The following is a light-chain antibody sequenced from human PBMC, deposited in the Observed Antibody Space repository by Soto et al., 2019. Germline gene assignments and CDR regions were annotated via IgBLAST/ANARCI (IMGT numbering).Light chain of an antibody. V-gene: IGKV2-28*01. CDR3: MQALQTPST. CDR1: QSLLHSNGYNY. Sequence: IVMTQSPLSLPVTPGEPASISCRSSQSLLHSNGYNYLDWYLQKPGQSPQLLIYLGSNRASGVPERFRGSGSGTDFTLKLSRVEAEDVGVYYCMQALQTPSTFGQGTKVEIK. CDR2: LGS. J-gene: IGKJ1*01.